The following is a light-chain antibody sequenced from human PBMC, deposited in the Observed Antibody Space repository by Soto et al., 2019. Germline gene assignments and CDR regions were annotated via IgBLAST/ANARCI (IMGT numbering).Light chain of an antibody. CDR3: QQYSNWPLT. CDR1: QSISKY. V-gene: IGKV3-11*01. Sequence: ENVLTQSPATLSLSPGERATLSCRASQSISKYLAWYQQKPGQAPRLLIYDAFNRATGIPARFSGSGSGTDFTLTISGLEPEDFAHYYCQQYSNWPLTFGPGTKV. J-gene: IGKJ3*01. CDR2: DAF.